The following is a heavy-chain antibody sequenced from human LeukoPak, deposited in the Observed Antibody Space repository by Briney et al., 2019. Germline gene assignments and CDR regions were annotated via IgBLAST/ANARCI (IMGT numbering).Heavy chain of an antibody. Sequence: PGRSLRLSCAASGFTFSSYGMHWVRQAPGKGLEWVAVIWYDGSNKYCADSVKGRFTISRDNSKNTLYLQMNSLRAEDTAVYYCARGRYCTATTCDAGGDAFDIWGQGTMVTVSS. CDR3: ARGRYCTATTCDAGGDAFDI. D-gene: IGHD2-2*01. CDR2: IWYDGSNK. V-gene: IGHV3-33*01. CDR1: GFTFSSYG. J-gene: IGHJ3*02.